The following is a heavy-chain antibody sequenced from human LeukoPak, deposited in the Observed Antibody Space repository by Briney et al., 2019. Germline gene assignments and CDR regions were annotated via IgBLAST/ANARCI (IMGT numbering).Heavy chain of an antibody. CDR3: AREAKNYDFWSGYSGGWFDP. J-gene: IGHJ5*02. CDR2: IYHSGST. CDR1: GYSISSGYY. V-gene: IGHV4-38-2*02. Sequence: SETLSLTCTVSGYSISSGYYWGRIRQPPGKGLEWIGSIYHSGSTYYNPSLKSRVTISVDTSKNQFSLKLSSVTAADTAVYYCAREAKNYDFWSGYSGGWFDPWGQGTLVTVSS. D-gene: IGHD3-3*01.